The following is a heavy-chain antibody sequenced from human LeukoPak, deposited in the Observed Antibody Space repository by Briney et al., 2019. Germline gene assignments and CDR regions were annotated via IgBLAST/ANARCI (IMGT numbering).Heavy chain of an antibody. CDR1: GFTFSSYS. Sequence: GGSLRLSCAASGFTFSSYSLGWVRQAPGKGLEWVSVISGSGANTYYANSVRGRFTISRDNSRNTLYLQISSLGADDTAVYYCAKVQMGTGWTFDFWGQGILVTVSS. V-gene: IGHV3-23*01. CDR2: ISGSGANT. D-gene: IGHD6-19*01. CDR3: AKVQMGTGWTFDF. J-gene: IGHJ4*02.